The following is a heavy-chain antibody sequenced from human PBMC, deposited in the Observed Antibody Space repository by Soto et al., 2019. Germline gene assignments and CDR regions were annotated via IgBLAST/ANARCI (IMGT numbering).Heavy chain of an antibody. J-gene: IGHJ4*02. V-gene: IGHV3-30-3*01. CDR2: ILHDGNNK. CDR3: ARDDEDGSYCDLGY. Sequence: QVQLVESGGGVVQPGRSLRLSCAASGFTISNYIMHWVRQAPGKGLEWVAMILHDGNNKYYADSVKGRFTISRDNSKNTLYLQVNSLRTEDTAMYYCARDDEDGSYCDLGYWGQGTLVTVSS. CDR1: GFTISNYI. D-gene: IGHD3-10*01.